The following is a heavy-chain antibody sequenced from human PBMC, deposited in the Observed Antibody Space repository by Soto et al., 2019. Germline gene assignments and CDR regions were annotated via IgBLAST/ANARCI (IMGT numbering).Heavy chain of an antibody. CDR3: ARVEYSSSSPLYYYYGMDV. CDR2: IYPGDSDT. D-gene: IGHD6-6*01. Sequence: PGESLKISCKGSGYSFTSYWIGWVRQMPGKGLEWMGIIYPGDSDTRYSPSFQGQVTISADKSISTAYLQWSSLKASDTAMYYCARVEYSSSSPLYYYYGMDVWGQGTTVTVSS. V-gene: IGHV5-51*01. CDR1: GYSFTSYW. J-gene: IGHJ6*02.